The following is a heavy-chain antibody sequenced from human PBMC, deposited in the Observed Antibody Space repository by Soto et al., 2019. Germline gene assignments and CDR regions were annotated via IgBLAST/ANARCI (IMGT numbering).Heavy chain of an antibody. Sequence: ASVKVSCKASGYTFTGYYMHWVRQAPGQGLEWMGWINPNSGGTNYAQKFQGWVTMTRDTSISTAYMELSRLRSDDTAVYYCARGRIAAAGTNYYYYGMDVWGKGTTVPVSS. V-gene: IGHV1-2*04. CDR1: GYTFTGYY. CDR3: ARGRIAAAGTNYYYYGMDV. J-gene: IGHJ6*04. D-gene: IGHD6-13*01. CDR2: INPNSGGT.